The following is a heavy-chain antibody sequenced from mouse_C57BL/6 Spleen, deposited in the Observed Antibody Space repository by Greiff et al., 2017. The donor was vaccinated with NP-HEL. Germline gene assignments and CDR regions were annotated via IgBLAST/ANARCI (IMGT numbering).Heavy chain of an antibody. CDR3: ARGYGSSYWFAY. CDR1: GYTFTDYN. D-gene: IGHD1-1*01. J-gene: IGHJ3*01. Sequence: DVKLQESGPELVKPGASVKMSCKASGYTFTDYNMHWVKQSHGKSLEWIGYINPNNGGTSYNQKFKGKATLTVNKSSSTAYMELRSLTSEDSAVYYCARGYGSSYWFAYWGQGTLVTVSA. CDR2: INPNNGGT. V-gene: IGHV1-22*01.